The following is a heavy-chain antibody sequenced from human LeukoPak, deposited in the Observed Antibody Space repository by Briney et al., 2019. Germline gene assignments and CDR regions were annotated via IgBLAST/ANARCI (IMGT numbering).Heavy chain of an antibody. J-gene: IGHJ4*02. Sequence: SEALSVPCTVPGGSMSSSSSYSGWIRQHRGKGLEWLGSIFYSGSTSYNPSLKSRVTVSVDTSKNQFSLKLTSVTAADTAVYYCARHGCSSNICHFGYWGQGALVTVSS. CDR3: ARHGCSSNICHFGY. CDR2: IFYSGST. D-gene: IGHD2-2*01. CDR1: GGSMSSSSSY. V-gene: IGHV4-39*01.